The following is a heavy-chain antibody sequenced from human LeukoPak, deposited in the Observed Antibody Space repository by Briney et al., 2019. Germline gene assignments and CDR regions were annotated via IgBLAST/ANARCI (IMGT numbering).Heavy chain of an antibody. V-gene: IGHV4-34*01. J-gene: IGHJ4*02. CDR1: GGSFSGYY. D-gene: IGHD5-12*01. CDR3: ARGRSIVATTS. CDR2: INHSGRT. Sequence: SETLSLTCAVYGGSFSGYYWSWIRQPPGKGLEWIGEINHSGRTNYNPSLKSRVTISVDTSKNQFSLKLSSVTAADTAVYYCARGRSIVATTSWGQGTLVTVSS.